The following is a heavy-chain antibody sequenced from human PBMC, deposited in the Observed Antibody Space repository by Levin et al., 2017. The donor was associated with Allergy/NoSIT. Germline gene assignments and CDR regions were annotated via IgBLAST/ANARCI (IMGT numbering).Heavy chain of an antibody. CDR2: ISYDGSNK. J-gene: IGHJ4*02. V-gene: IGHV3-30*18. CDR1: GFTFSSYG. Sequence: GESLKISCAASGFTFSSYGMHWVRQAPGKGLEWVAVISYDGSNKYYADSVKGRFTISRDNSKNTLYLQMNSLRAEDTAVYYCAKNEGGYSSGWYLWGQGTLVTVSS. CDR3: AKNEGGYSSGWYL. D-gene: IGHD6-19*01.